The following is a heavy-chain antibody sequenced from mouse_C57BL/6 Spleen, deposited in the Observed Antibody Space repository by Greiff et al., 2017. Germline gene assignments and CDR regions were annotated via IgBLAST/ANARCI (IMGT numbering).Heavy chain of an antibody. CDR3: ARKSFLLFAMAY. Sequence: QVQLQQPGAELVKPGASVKMSCKASGYTFTSYWITWVKQRPGQGLEWIGDINPGNGSTNYNEKFKSKATLTVDTSSSTAYMQLSSLPSEDSAVYYCARKSFLLFAMAYWGQGTSVTVSS. V-gene: IGHV1-55*01. D-gene: IGHD1-1*01. CDR2: INPGNGST. J-gene: IGHJ4*01. CDR1: GYTFTSYW.